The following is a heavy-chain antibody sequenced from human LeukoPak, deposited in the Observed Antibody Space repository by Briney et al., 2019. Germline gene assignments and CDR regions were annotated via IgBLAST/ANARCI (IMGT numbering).Heavy chain of an antibody. Sequence: SETLSLTCAVYGGSFSGYLWSWTRQPPGKGLEWIGEINHSGSTKHNPSLKSRVNISVDTSKDQVSLKLSSVTAADTAVYYCARTPPPGATAYGVVDYWGQGTLVTVSS. J-gene: IGHJ4*02. V-gene: IGHV4-34*01. D-gene: IGHD3-16*01. CDR2: INHSGST. CDR1: GGSFSGYL. CDR3: ARTPPPGATAYGVVDY.